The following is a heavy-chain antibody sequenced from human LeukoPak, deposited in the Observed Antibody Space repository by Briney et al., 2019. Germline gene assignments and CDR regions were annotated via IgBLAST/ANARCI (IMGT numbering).Heavy chain of an antibody. J-gene: IGHJ4*02. Sequence: SETLSLTCTVSGGSISSYYWSWIRQPPGKGLEWIGYIYYSGGTNYNPSLKSRVSISSDTSKNQFPLMLSSMTAADTAMYYCARHKTGEVYFDYWGQGTLVTVSS. D-gene: IGHD7-27*01. CDR1: GGSISSYY. V-gene: IGHV4-59*08. CDR2: IYYSGGT. CDR3: ARHKTGEVYFDY.